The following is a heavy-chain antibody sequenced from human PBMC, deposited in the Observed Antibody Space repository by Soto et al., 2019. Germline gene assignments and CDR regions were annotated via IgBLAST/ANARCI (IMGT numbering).Heavy chain of an antibody. CDR3: TTESRLLWFGELSIYGMDV. CDR1: GFTFSNAW. D-gene: IGHD3-10*01. V-gene: IGHV3-15*01. Sequence: TGGSLRLSCAASGFTFSNAWMSWVRQAPGKGLEWVGRIKSKTDGGTTDYAAPVKGRFTISRDDSKNTLYLQMNSLKTEDTAVYYCTTESRLLWFGELSIYGMDVWGHGTTVTVPS. J-gene: IGHJ6*02. CDR2: IKSKTDGGTT.